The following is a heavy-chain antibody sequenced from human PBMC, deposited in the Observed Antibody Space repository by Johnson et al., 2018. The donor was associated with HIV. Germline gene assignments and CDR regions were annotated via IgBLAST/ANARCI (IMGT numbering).Heavy chain of an antibody. Sequence: VQLVESGGGLVQPGRSLRLSCTASGFTFDDYAMSWVRQAPGKGLEWVGFIRSTAYGGTTAYAASLKGRFIITRDDSKSIAYLQMNSLKTEDTAVYYCTRDRTMIVVKTAFDIWGQGTMVTVSS. D-gene: IGHD3-22*01. CDR2: IRSTAYGGTT. J-gene: IGHJ3*02. CDR3: TRDRTMIVVKTAFDI. V-gene: IGHV3-49*04. CDR1: GFTFDDYA.